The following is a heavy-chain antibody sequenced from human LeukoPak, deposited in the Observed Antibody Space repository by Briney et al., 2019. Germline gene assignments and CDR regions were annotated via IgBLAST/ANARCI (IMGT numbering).Heavy chain of an antibody. CDR1: GFNFENYC. D-gene: IGHD3-10*01. V-gene: IGHV3-9*01. Sequence: PGGSLRLSCAASGFNFENYCMHWVRQAPGKALEWVSGIGLSGDYIAYADPVKGRFTISRDDAKNSLYLQMSSLRPEDTALYYCTKDMRGPYYYYYMDVWGKGTTVTVSS. J-gene: IGHJ6*03. CDR3: TKDMRGPYYYYYMDV. CDR2: IGLSGDYI.